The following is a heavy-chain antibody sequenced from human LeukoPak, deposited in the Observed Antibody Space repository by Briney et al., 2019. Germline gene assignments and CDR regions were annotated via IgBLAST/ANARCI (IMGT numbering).Heavy chain of an antibody. CDR2: INTNTGNP. CDR3: ARDYGSGSYFWFDP. Sequence: ASVKVSRKTSGYIFTNYAMNWVRQAPGHGLEWMGWINTNTGNPTYAQAFTGRIVFSLDTSGSTAYLQINSLKADDTAVYYCARDYGSGSYFWFDPWGQGTLVTVSS. D-gene: IGHD3-10*01. V-gene: IGHV7-4-1*02. CDR1: GYIFTNYA. J-gene: IGHJ5*02.